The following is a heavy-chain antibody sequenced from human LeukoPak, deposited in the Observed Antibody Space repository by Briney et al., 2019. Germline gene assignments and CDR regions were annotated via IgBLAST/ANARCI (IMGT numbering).Heavy chain of an antibody. CDR1: GVSFSDYY. Sequence: SETLSLTCAVYGVSFSDYYWNWIRQPPGKGLEWIGEINHSGDTNYNPSLKSRVTISVDTSRNQFSLNLTSVTAADTAVYYCATMSSTTRYYYYYYGTDVWGHGTTVTVSS. V-gene: IGHV4-34*01. J-gene: IGHJ6*01. CDR2: INHSGDT. D-gene: IGHD1-1*01. CDR3: ATMSSTTRYYYYYYGTDV.